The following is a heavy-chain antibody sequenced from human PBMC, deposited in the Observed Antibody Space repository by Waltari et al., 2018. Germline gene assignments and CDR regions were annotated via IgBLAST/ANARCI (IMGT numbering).Heavy chain of an antibody. J-gene: IGHJ3*01. Sequence: VPLLESGVGLVQPGGSLRLSCAASGVSFSGSWMTWVRQAPGKGLEWVAEINPDGSGEYYVDSVNGRFTISRDNTKNSLYLQMNSLRPDDTAVYFCARDPAFGAFDFWGQGTVVTVSS. V-gene: IGHV3-7*01. D-gene: IGHD3-10*01. CDR3: ARDPAFGAFDF. CDR1: GVSFSGSW. CDR2: INPDGSGE.